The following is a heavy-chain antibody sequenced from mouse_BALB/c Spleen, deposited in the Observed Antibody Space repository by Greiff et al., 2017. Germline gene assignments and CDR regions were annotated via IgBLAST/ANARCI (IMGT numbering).Heavy chain of an antibody. V-gene: IGHV5-9-3*01. CDR1: GFTFSSYA. J-gene: IGHJ1*01. CDR3: ASKLGRGYFDV. Sequence: VQLKESGGGLVKPGGSLKLSCAASGFTFSSYAMSWVRQTPEKRLEWVATISSGGSYTYYPDSVKGRFTISRDNAKNTLYLQMSSLRSEDTAMYYCASKLGRGYFDVWGAGTTVTVSS. D-gene: IGHD4-1*01. CDR2: ISSGGSYT.